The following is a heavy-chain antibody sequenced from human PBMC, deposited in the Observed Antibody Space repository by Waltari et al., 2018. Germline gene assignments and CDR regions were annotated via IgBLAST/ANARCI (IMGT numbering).Heavy chain of an antibody. CDR2: IYHSGST. CDR1: GYSISSGYY. J-gene: IGHJ4*02. Sequence: QVQLQESGPGLVKPSETLSLTCAVSGYSISSGYYWGWIRQPPGKGLEWIGSIYHSGSTYYNPSLKSRVTISVDTSKNQFSLKLSSVTAADTAVYYCARAGDSGSYFDYWGQGTLVTVSS. CDR3: ARAGDSGSYFDY. V-gene: IGHV4-38-2*01. D-gene: IGHD1-26*01.